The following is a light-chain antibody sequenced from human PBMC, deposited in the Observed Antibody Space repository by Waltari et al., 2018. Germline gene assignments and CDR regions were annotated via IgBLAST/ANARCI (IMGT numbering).Light chain of an antibody. CDR1: SSDVGSYNL. CDR3: CSYAGSSTWV. V-gene: IGLV2-23*01. J-gene: IGLJ3*02. Sequence: QSALTQPASVSGSPGQSITISCTGTSSDVGSYNLVSWYQQHPGKAPKLMIYEASKRPSCVSNRFSGSKSGNTASLTISGLQAEDEADYYCCSYAGSSTWVFGGGTKLTVL. CDR2: EAS.